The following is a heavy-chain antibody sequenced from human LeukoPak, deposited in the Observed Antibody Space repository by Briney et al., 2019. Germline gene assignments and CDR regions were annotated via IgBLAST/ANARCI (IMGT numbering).Heavy chain of an antibody. Sequence: ASVKVSCKASGYTFTSYGISWVRQAPGQGLEWMGWISAYNGNTNYAQKLQGRVTMTTDTSTSTAYMELRSLRSDDTAVYYCARSVVVTATHYYYYYMDVWGKGTTVTVSS. V-gene: IGHV1-18*01. CDR1: GYTFTSYG. D-gene: IGHD2-21*02. CDR3: ARSVVVTATHYYYYYMDV. CDR2: ISAYNGNT. J-gene: IGHJ6*03.